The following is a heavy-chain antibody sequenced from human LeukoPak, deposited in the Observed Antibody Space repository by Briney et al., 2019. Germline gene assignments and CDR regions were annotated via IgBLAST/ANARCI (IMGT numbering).Heavy chain of an antibody. CDR2: IYTSGST. CDR3: ARATYYDFWSGYYTDFGAFDI. V-gene: IGHV4-61*02. D-gene: IGHD3-3*01. CDR1: GGSISSGSYY. J-gene: IGHJ3*02. Sequence: SQTLSLTCSVSGGSISSGSYYWSWIRQPAGKGLEWIGRIYTSGSTNYNPSLKSRVTISVDTSKNQFSLKLSSVTAADTAVYYCARATYYDFWSGYYTDFGAFDIWGQGTMVTVSS.